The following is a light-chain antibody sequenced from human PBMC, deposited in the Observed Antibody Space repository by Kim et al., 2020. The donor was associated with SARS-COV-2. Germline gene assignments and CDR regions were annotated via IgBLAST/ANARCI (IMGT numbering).Light chain of an antibody. J-gene: IGLJ2*01. Sequence: SYELTQPPSVSVSPGQTASITCSGNQLGYKYACXYQQKPGQSPVLVIYQDTKRPSGIPLRFSGSNSGNTATLTISGTQAMDEADYYCQTWDSTTVFFGGG. CDR1: QLGYKY. V-gene: IGLV3-1*01. CDR2: QDT. CDR3: QTWDSTTVF.